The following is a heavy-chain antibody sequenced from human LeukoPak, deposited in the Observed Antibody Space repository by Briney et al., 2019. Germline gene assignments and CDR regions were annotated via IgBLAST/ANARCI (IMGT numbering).Heavy chain of an antibody. D-gene: IGHD6-19*01. V-gene: IGHV3-48*03. CDR3: VRETVAGTFDY. CDR2: IAGSDTTT. Sequence: PGGSLRLSCAASGFDFGAYEMNWVPQAPGKGLEWVSYIAGSDTTTYYADSVKGRFTISRDNAKNSLYLQMNSLRAEDTAVYYCVRETVAGTFDYWGQGTLVTVSS. CDR1: GFDFGAYE. J-gene: IGHJ4*02.